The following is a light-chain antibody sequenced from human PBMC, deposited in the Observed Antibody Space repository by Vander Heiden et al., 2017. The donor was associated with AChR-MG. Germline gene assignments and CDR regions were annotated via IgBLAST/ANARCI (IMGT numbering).Light chain of an antibody. V-gene: IGLV1-40*01. Sequence: QSVLTQPPSVSGAPGQRVTISCTGSSSDIGAGYDVHWYQHLPGTAPKLLIYGNSNRPSGVPDRFSASKSGTSASLAITGLQAEDEADYYCQSYDSSLVFGGGTKLTVL. CDR1: SSDIGAGYD. CDR3: QSYDSSLV. J-gene: IGLJ3*02. CDR2: GNS.